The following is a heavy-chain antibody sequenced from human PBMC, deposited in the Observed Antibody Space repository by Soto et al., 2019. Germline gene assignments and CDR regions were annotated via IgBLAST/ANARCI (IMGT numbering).Heavy chain of an antibody. V-gene: IGHV3-21*01. CDR1: VCTCLIFT. D-gene: IGHD5-18*01. CDR2: ISSNSAYI. Sequence: WWSXRVSCAASVCTCLIFTINLFRHAPGKGLECVSTISSNSAYIYYTDALSGSFNISRENAKNSLHLQMNSMRAEDTAVYYCKRDAPRDSRARGWLETWGPGTLVNV. CDR3: KRDAPRDSRARGWLET. J-gene: IGHJ5*02.